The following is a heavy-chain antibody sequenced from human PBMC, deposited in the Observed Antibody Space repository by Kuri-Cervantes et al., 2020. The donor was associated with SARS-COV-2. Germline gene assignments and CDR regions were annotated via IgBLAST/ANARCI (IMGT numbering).Heavy chain of an antibody. J-gene: IGHJ5*02. CDR2: IGTAGDP. CDR3: ARWYCSGGSCYSRRGWFDP. D-gene: IGHD2-15*01. CDR1: GFTFSSYD. V-gene: IGHV3-13*05. Sequence: LSLTCAASGFTFSSYDMHWVRQATGKGLEWVSAIGTAGDPYYPGSVKGRFTISRDNAKNTLHLQMNSLRAEDTAVYYCARWYCSGGSCYSRRGWFDPWGQGTLVTVSS.